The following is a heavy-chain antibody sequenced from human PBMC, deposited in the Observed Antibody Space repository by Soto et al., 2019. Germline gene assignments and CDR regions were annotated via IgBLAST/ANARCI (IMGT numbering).Heavy chain of an antibody. CDR1: GQSFSGHS. V-gene: IGHV4-34*01. CDR2: INESGST. D-gene: IGHD1-1*01. Sequence: QVKLQQWGAGLVKPSETLSLSCAVYGQSFSGHSWAWIRQPPGKGLEWIGEINESGSTYYNPSLKSLVTISTDTSKNQFSLKLSSVSAADTAAYFCARGSGIVALPGELEDVNYDYWGQGTLVNVSS. J-gene: IGHJ4*02. CDR3: ARGSGIVALPGELEDVNYDY.